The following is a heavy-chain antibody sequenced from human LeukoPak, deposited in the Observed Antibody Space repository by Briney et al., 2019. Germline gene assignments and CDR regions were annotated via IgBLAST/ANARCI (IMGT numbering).Heavy chain of an antibody. CDR2: IFSSGST. CDR3: ARHYGNYVQGDY. D-gene: IGHD4-11*01. CDR1: GFTVSSHY. V-gene: IGHV3-66*04. Sequence: GGSLRLSCAASGFTVSSHYMSWVRQAPGKGLEWVPVIFSSGSTYYADSVKGRFTISRDTSKNTLYLQMNRLRAEDTAVYYCARHYGNYVQGDYWGQGTLVTVSS. J-gene: IGHJ4*02.